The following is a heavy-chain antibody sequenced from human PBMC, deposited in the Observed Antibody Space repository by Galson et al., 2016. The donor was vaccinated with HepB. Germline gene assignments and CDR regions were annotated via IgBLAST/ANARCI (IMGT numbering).Heavy chain of an antibody. J-gene: IGHJ4*02. D-gene: IGHD2/OR15-2a*01. CDR1: GGSISIYY. CDR2: VYYSGGT. V-gene: IGHV4-59*08. CDR3: ARHVAYCNCFEF. Sequence: LSLTCTVSGGSISIYYWAWIRKSPGKGLEWIGHVYYSGGTTYNPSLESRVTISVDTFENQFSLKLSSVTAADTAVYYCARHVAYCNCFEFWGQGALVTVSS.